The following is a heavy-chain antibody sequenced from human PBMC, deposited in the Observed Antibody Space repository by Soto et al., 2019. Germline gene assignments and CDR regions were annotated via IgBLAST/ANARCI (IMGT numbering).Heavy chain of an antibody. CDR1: GFTFSSYA. Sequence: GGSLRLSCAASGFTFSSYAMHWVRQAPGKGLEWVAVISYDGSNKYYADSVKGRFTISRDNSKNTLYLQMNSLRAEDTAVYYCAKPLVQLWNFDYWGQGTLVTVSS. CDR2: ISYDGSNK. J-gene: IGHJ4*02. CDR3: AKPLVQLWNFDY. D-gene: IGHD5-18*01. V-gene: IGHV3-30-3*02.